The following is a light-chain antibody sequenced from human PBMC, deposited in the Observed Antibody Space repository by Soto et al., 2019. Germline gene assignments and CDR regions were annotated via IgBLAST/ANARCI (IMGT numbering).Light chain of an antibody. Sequence: QSVLTQPASVSGSPGQSITISCTGTSSDVGSYNYVSWYQHHPGKVPQLMIYDVSNRPSGVSNRFSGSKSGNTASLTISGLQADDEADYYCSSYTISNTYVFGTGSKVTV. CDR3: SSYTISNTYV. J-gene: IGLJ1*01. CDR1: SSDVGSYNY. V-gene: IGLV2-14*03. CDR2: DVS.